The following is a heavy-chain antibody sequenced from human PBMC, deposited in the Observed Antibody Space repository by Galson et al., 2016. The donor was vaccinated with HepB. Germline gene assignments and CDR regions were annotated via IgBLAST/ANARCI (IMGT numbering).Heavy chain of an antibody. Sequence: SLRLSCAVSEFTFSSAWMSWVRQAPGKGLEWVGRVKSQTDGGTTDYAAPVKGRFTVSRDDSKSTLYLQMNNLKSEDTAVYYCTTDWTYYSGSRGRIATFDFWGQGTLVTVSS. D-gene: IGHD3-10*01. CDR2: VKSQTDGGTT. J-gene: IGHJ4*02. V-gene: IGHV3-15*01. CDR1: EFTFSSAW. CDR3: TTDWTYYSGSRGRIATFDF.